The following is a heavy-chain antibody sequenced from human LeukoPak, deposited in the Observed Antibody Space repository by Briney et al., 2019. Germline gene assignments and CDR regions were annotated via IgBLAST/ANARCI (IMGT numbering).Heavy chain of an antibody. CDR2: ISSSGSTI. D-gene: IGHD1-26*01. CDR3: CTYYKGYYFDY. CDR1: GFTFSSYE. J-gene: IGHJ4*02. V-gene: IGHV3-48*03. Sequence: GGSLRLSCAASGFTFSSYEMNWVRQAPGKGLEWVSYISSSGSTIYYADSVKGRFTISRDNAKNSLYLQMNSLRAEDTAIYYCCTYYKGYYFDYWGQGALVTVSS.